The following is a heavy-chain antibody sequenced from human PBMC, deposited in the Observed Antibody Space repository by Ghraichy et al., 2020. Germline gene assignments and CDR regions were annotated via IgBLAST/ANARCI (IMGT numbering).Heavy chain of an antibody. CDR1: GGSISSYY. D-gene: IGHD3-3*01. CDR3: ARVGGTSFDFWSGYSDAFDI. V-gene: IGHV4-4*07. J-gene: IGHJ3*02. CDR2: FYSSGTT. Sequence: TLSLTCTVSGGSISSYYWSWIRQPAGKGLEWIGRFYSSGTTNYNPSLKSRVTMSVDTSKNQFSLKLSSVTAADTAVYYCARVGGTSFDFWSGYSDAFDIWGQGRMVTVSS.